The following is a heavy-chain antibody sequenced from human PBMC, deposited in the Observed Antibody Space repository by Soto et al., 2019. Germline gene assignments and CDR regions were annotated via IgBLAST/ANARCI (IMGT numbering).Heavy chain of an antibody. J-gene: IGHJ5*02. CDR2: IDPSDSYT. V-gene: IGHV5-10-1*01. Sequence: GESLKISCKGSGYSFTSYWISWVRQMPGKGLEWMGRIDPSDSYTNYSPSFQGHVTISADKSISTAYLQWSSLKASDTAMYYCAILLAYSWNDVAPYYNWFDPWGQGTLVTVSS. CDR3: AILLAYSWNDVAPYYNWFDP. D-gene: IGHD1-1*01. CDR1: GYSFTSYW.